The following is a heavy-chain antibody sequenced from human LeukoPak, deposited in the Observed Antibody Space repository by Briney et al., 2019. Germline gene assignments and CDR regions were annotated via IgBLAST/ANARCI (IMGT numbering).Heavy chain of an antibody. D-gene: IGHD3-22*01. CDR3: ATDRERDPSVYYLV. J-gene: IGHJ4*02. Sequence: GGSLRLSCAASGFTVSSNYMTWVRQAPGKGLEWVSVIYSNNITHYADSVKGRFTISRDNSKNTLFLQIDSLRAEDSAVYYCATDRERDPSVYYLVGGQGTLITVSS. V-gene: IGHV3-53*01. CDR2: IYSNNIT. CDR1: GFTVSSNY.